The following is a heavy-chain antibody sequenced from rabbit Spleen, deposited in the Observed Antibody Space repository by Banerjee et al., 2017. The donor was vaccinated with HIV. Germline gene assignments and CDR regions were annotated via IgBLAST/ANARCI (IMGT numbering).Heavy chain of an antibody. CDR3: ARDMFAVICLNFTS. V-gene: IGHV1S45*01. CDR1: GFSFSSGDE. J-gene: IGHJ6*01. CDR2: INMVTGKS. D-gene: IGHD1-1*01. Sequence: QEQLEESGGGLVKPGASLTLICTASGFSFSSGDEMFWVRQAPGKGLEWITCINMVTGKSVYARWAKGRFIMSRASSTQVTLQMSTLTAAYTATYFCARDMFAVICLNFTSWGPRPLVPDS.